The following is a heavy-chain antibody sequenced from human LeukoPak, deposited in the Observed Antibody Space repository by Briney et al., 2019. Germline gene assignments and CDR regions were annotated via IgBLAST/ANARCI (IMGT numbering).Heavy chain of an antibody. CDR1: GYSISSGYY. CDR3: ARFESTSGRGFDP. Sequence: SETLSLTCAVSGYSISSGYYWGWIRQPSGKGLEWIGTIYHSGTTYYNPSLKSRVTISLDTSKNQFSLNLRSVTAADTAVYYCARFESTSGRGFDPWGQGTLVTVSS. CDR2: IYHSGTT. J-gene: IGHJ5*02. V-gene: IGHV4-38-2*01. D-gene: IGHD2-2*01.